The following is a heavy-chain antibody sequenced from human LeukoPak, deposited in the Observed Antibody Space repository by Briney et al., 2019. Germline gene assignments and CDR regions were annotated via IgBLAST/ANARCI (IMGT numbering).Heavy chain of an antibody. CDR2: ISGTGYNT. CDR1: GFTFSNAW. CDR3: AKHVSGSLFYFDY. V-gene: IGHV3-23*01. J-gene: IGHJ4*02. D-gene: IGHD3-10*01. Sequence: PGGSLRLSCAASGFTFSNAWMSWVRQAPGKGLEWVSGISGTGYNTYYADSVKGRFTISRDNSKNTLYLQMNSLGAEDTAVYYCAKHVSGSLFYFDYWGQRTLVTVSS.